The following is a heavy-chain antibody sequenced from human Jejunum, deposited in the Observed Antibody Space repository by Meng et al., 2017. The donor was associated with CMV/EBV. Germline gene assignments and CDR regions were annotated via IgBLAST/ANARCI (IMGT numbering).Heavy chain of an antibody. V-gene: IGHV4-4*07. CDR2: IDSSGST. J-gene: IGHJ4*02. CDR3: AREESVGIAVTGTFDY. Sequence: VQLQEAGSGLVKPSETLSLTCTVSSDSITSNFRSWIRQPAGKGLEWIGRIDSSGSTFYNPSLKSRFTMSVDTSKNQFSLSLASVTAADTAIYFCAREESVGIAVTGTFDYWGQGILVTVSS. CDR1: SDSITSNF. D-gene: IGHD6-19*01.